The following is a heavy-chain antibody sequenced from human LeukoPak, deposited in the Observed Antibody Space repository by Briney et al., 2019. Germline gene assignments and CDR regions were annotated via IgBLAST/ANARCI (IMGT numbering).Heavy chain of an antibody. D-gene: IGHD5-24*01. CDR3: ARDQATTTHYYYYGMDV. V-gene: IGHV4-59*12. CDR1: GTSISSYY. J-gene: IGHJ6*02. CDR2: VTYTGS. Sequence: SETLSLTCTVSGTSISSYYWSWLRQPPGKGPEWIGYVTYTGSKYNPSLKSRVTISTDRSKKEVSLRLSSVTAADTAMYYCARDQATTTHYYYYGMDVWSQGTTVTVSS.